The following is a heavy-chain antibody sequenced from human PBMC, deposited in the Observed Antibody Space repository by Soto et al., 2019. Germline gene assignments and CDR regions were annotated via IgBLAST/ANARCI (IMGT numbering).Heavy chain of an antibody. CDR1: GYTFTSYG. CDR3: ARDGGRGYSYENWFDP. D-gene: IGHD5-18*01. V-gene: IGHV1-69*13. CDR2: IIPIFGTA. Sequence: SVKVSCKASGYTFTSYGISWVRQAPGQGLEWMGGIIPIFGTANYAQKFQGRVTITADESTSTAYMELSSLRSEDTAVYYCARDGGRGYSYENWFDPWGQGTLVTVSS. J-gene: IGHJ5*02.